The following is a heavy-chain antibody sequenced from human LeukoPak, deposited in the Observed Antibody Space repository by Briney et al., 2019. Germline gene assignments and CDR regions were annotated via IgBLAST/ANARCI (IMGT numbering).Heavy chain of an antibody. D-gene: IGHD6-19*01. J-gene: IGHJ4*02. CDR3: ARLGAVDGTSH. V-gene: IGHV4-39*01. CDR2: IYYVGNT. Sequence: PSEILSLTCTVSGGSIGSSIYCWGWIRRPPGKGLEWIGSIYYVGNTYYNPSLKSRVTMSVDTSRNQFSLMLSYVTAADSAVYYCARLGAVDGTSHWGQGTLVTVSS. CDR1: GGSIGSSIYC.